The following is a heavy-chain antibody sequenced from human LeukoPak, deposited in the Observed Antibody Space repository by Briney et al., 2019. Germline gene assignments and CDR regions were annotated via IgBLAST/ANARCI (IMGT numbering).Heavy chain of an antibody. V-gene: IGHV3-64D*06. Sequence: PGGSLRLSCSASGFTFSSFAMHWVRQAPGKGLEYFSAISSNGGNTYYADSVKGRFTISRDNSKNTLYLQMSSLRAEDTAVYYCVKLITTIPYDAFDIWGQGTIVTVSS. CDR2: ISSNGGNT. J-gene: IGHJ3*02. D-gene: IGHD5-24*01. CDR3: VKLITTIPYDAFDI. CDR1: GFTFSSFA.